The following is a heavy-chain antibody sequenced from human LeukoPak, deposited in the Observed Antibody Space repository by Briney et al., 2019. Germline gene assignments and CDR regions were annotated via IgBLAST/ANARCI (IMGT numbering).Heavy chain of an antibody. CDR3: AKDWYSSSRGGGY. J-gene: IGHJ4*02. Sequence: PGRSLRLSCAASGFNFSSYGMHWVRQAPGKGLEWVAFIRYDGSNKYYADSVKGRFTISRDNSKNTLYLQMNSLRAEDTAVYYCAKDWYSSSRGGGYWGQGTLVTVSS. V-gene: IGHV3-30*02. CDR1: GFNFSSYG. CDR2: IRYDGSNK. D-gene: IGHD6-6*01.